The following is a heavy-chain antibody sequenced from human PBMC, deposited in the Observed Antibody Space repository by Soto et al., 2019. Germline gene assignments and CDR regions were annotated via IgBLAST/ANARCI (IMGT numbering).Heavy chain of an antibody. J-gene: IGHJ4*02. CDR1: GYPFISYY. V-gene: IGHV1-46*01. CDR3: ATFPRGY. CDR2: IDPSRGAT. Sequence: QVQLMQSGAEVKRPGASVKISCKPSGYPFISYYIHWVRQAPGQGLEWVGLIDPSRGATSYAERFQGTLSITSDKSTATVYMNVWSLTSDDTAIYYCATFPRGYWGQGTLVSVSS.